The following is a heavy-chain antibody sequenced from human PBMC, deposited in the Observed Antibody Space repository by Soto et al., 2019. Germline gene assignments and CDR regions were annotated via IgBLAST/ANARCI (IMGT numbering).Heavy chain of an antibody. Sequence: PGGSLRLSCVASGFTFSDHYMDWVRQTQGKGLERVGRIRNKGNSYTTVYSASVKNRFTILRDDSKNSLYLQMNSLKTEDTAVYYCTRGPSFRYLVTTWDSWGQGTLVTVSS. CDR1: GFTFSDHY. D-gene: IGHD4-17*01. CDR3: TRGPSFRYLVTTWDS. CDR2: IRNKGNSYTT. J-gene: IGHJ5*01. V-gene: IGHV3-72*01.